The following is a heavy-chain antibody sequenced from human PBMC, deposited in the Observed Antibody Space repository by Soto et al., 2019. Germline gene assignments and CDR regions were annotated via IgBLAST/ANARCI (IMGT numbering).Heavy chain of an antibody. CDR2: ISSSSSTI. V-gene: IGHV3-48*04. D-gene: IGHD3-22*01. J-gene: IGHJ4*02. Sequence: LRLSCAASGFTFSSYSMNWVRQAPGKGLEWVSYISSSSSTIYYADSVKGRFTISRDNAKNSLYLQTNSLRAEDTAVYYCARGLYDSSGYYMPYFDYWGQGALVTVSS. CDR1: GFTFSSYS. CDR3: ARGLYDSSGYYMPYFDY.